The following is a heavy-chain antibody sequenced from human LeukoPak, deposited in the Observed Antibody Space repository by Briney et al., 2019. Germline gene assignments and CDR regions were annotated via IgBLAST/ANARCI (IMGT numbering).Heavy chain of an antibody. J-gene: IGHJ4*02. Sequence: GGSLRLSCAASGFTVSSSFIYWVRRAPGKGLEWVSFIHRDDKTYYADSVKGRFTMSRDSSKNTLYLQMNSLGADDTAVYYCAREVISTPSCFDYWGQGILVTVSS. CDR2: IHRDDKT. D-gene: IGHD2-2*01. V-gene: IGHV3-53*01. CDR1: GFTVSSSF. CDR3: AREVISTPSCFDY.